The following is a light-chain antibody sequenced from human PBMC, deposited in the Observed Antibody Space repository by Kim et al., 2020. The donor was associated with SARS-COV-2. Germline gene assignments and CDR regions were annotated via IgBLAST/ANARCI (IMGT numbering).Light chain of an antibody. CDR3: QQRNNWPPAVT. CDR1: QSIDIH. CDR2: DAF. J-gene: IGKJ4*01. Sequence: PVEGAPLACRASQSIDIHLAWYQPKPGQAPRLLIYDAFNRATGIPDRFSGSGSGTDFTLTIGSLEPEDFAIYYCQQRNNWPPAVTFGGGTKVDIK. V-gene: IGKV3-11*01.